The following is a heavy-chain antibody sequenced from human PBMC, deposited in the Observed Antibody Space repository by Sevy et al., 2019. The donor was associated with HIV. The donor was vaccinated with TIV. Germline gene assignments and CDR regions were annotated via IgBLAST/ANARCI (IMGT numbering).Heavy chain of an antibody. Sequence: GGSLRLSCAASGFTFDDYAMHWVRQAPGKGLEWVSGISWNSGSIGYADSVKGRFTISRDNAKNSLYLQMNSLRAEDTALYYCAKDTTSYQLLWGSSNGFDYWGQGTLVTVSS. CDR2: ISWNSGSI. V-gene: IGHV3-9*01. J-gene: IGHJ4*02. CDR1: GFTFDDYA. D-gene: IGHD2-2*01. CDR3: AKDTTSYQLLWGSSNGFDY.